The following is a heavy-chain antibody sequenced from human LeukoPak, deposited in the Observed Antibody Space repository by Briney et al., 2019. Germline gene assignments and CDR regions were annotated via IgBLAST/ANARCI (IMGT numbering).Heavy chain of an antibody. CDR2: IRYDGCNE. D-gene: IGHD2-15*01. CDR3: AKVMPPGRIRFYSYYMDV. Sequence: GGSLRLSCAASGFSFSGYGMHWVRQAPGKGLEWVAFIRYDGCNEYYADSVKGRFTISRDKSKNTLSLQMNGLRVEDTAVYYCAKVMPPGRIRFYSYYMDVWGKGTTVTVS. J-gene: IGHJ6*03. CDR1: GFSFSGYG. V-gene: IGHV3-30*02.